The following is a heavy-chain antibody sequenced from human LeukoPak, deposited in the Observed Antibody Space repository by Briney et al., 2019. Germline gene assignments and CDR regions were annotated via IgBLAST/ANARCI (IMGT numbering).Heavy chain of an antibody. CDR2: INADIGGT. V-gene: IGHV1-2*02. CDR3: ARDQAFTFGGVIVFYDY. J-gene: IGHJ4*02. D-gene: IGHD3-16*02. CDR1: GYTFTDYY. Sequence: ASVKVSCKASGYTFTDYYIHWVRQAPGQGLEWMGWINADIGGTHYAQNFQGRVTMTRDTTTSTAYMEVSRLRSDDTAVYYCARDQAFTFGGVIVFYDYWGQGTLVTVSS.